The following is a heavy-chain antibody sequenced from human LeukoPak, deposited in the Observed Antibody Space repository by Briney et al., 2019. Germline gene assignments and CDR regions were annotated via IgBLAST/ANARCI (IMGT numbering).Heavy chain of an antibody. Sequence: GGSLRLSCAASGFTFSSYGMHWVRQAPGKGLEWVAVIWYDGSNRYYADSVKGRFTISRDNSKNTLYLQMNSLRAEDTAVYYCARDTFTMVRGANYYYYYGMDVWGQGTTVTVSS. CDR3: ARDTFTMVRGANYYYYYGMDV. CDR1: GFTFSSYG. V-gene: IGHV3-33*01. CDR2: IWYDGSNR. J-gene: IGHJ6*02. D-gene: IGHD3-10*01.